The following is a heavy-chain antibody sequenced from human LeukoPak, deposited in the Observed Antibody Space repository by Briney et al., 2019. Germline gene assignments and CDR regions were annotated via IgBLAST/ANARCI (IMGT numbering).Heavy chain of an antibody. CDR2: ITDSSSST. CDR3: ARESSRGYSSSSHFDY. D-gene: IGHD6-13*01. J-gene: IGHJ4*02. V-gene: IGHV3-48*04. Sequence: PGGSLRLSCAASGFTFSSYSMNWVRQAPGKGLEWLSYITDSSSSTYYADSVKGRFTISRDNAKNSLYLQMNSLRAEDTAVYYCARESSRGYSSSSHFDYWGQGTLVTVSS. CDR1: GFTFSSYS.